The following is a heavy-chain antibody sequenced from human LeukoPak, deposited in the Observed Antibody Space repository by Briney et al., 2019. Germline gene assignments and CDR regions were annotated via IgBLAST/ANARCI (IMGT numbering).Heavy chain of an antibody. CDR3: AGDCCSGQRFAY. D-gene: IGHD2-15*01. CDR2: ISYDGSNK. V-gene: IGHV3-30*03. J-gene: IGHJ4*02. CDR1: GFTFSSYG. Sequence: PGGSLRLSCAASGFTFSSYGMHRVRQAPGKGLEWVAVISYDGSNKYYADSVKGRFTISRDNSKNTLYLQMNSLRVEDTAVYYCAGDCCSGQRFAYWGQGTLVTVSS.